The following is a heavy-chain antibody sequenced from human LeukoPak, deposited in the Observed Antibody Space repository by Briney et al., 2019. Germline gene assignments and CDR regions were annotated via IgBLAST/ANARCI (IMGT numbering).Heavy chain of an antibody. CDR3: AKGDYFDH. V-gene: IGHV3-9*03. CDR2: ISWNSGSI. J-gene: IGHJ4*02. Sequence: GGSLRLSCAASGFTFDDYAMHWVRQAPGKGLEWVSGISWNSGSIGYADSVKGRFTISRDNAKNSLYLQMNSLRAEDMALYCCAKGDYFDHWGQGTLVTVSS. CDR1: GFTFDDYA.